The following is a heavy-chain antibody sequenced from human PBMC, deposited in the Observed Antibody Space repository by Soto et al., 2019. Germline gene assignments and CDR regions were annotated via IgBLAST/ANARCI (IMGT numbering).Heavy chain of an antibody. CDR2: VYYRGRS. J-gene: IGHJ4*02. D-gene: IGHD1-20*01. Sequence: PSETLSLTCTVSGGSVTNSSYYWGWIRQSPGKGLEWIGSVYYRGRSYSKSSVKSRVTISVDTSKNQFSLNLNSVTASDTAVYFCVRQRNTVITQAYFDYCGQGALVTVSS. CDR3: VRQRNTVITQAYFDY. CDR1: GGSVTNSSYY. V-gene: IGHV4-39*01.